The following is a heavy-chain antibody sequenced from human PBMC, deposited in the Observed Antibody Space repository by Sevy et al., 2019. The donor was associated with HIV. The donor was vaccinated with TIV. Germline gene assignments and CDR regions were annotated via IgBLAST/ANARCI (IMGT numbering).Heavy chain of an antibody. CDR1: GFSFSSYG. CDR2: IQYDGSNK. D-gene: IGHD2-21*01. Sequence: GGFLRLSCAASGFSFSSYGMHWVRQAPGKGLEWMSYIQYDGSNKEYADSVKGRFTISRDNSKNTLYLQMNSLRVEDMAVFYCVKEGGGEGGDHWGQGTLVTVSS. J-gene: IGHJ4*02. V-gene: IGHV3-30*02. CDR3: VKEGGGEGGDH.